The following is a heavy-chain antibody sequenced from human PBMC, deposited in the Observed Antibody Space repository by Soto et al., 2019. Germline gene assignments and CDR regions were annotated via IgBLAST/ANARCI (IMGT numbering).Heavy chain of an antibody. CDR3: VGIAVAGTDYYYGMDV. D-gene: IGHD6-19*01. J-gene: IGHJ6*02. V-gene: IGHV4-4*02. CDR2: IYHSGSA. CDR1: GGSIISTCL. Sequence: PSVTMSLTCAVAGGSIISTCLWSWIRTTPGKGLEWIGEIYHSGSANYNPSLKSRVTISVDNSKNQFSLNLSSVTAADTAVYYCVGIAVAGTDYYYGMDVSGQGTTVTVSS.